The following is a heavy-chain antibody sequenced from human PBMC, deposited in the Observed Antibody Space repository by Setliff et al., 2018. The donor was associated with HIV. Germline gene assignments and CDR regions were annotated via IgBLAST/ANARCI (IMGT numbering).Heavy chain of an antibody. V-gene: IGHV4-4*07. CDR1: GASTNAYF. D-gene: IGHD6-19*01. CDR2: VYTSGIT. Sequence: SETLSLTCNVSGASTNAYFLSWVRHPAGKGLEWIGHVYTSGITNHNPSLKSRVTMSLDTSKEQFSLRLRSVTAADTAIYYCAREPSPSQWQPLYFDVWGRGILVTVS. CDR3: AREPSPSQWQPLYFDV. J-gene: IGHJ4*02.